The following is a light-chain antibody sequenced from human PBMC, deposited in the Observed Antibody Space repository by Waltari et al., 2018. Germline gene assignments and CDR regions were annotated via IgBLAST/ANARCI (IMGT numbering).Light chain of an antibody. CDR2: GKT. J-gene: IGLJ3*02. Sequence: SSELTQDPAVSVALGQTVRITCQGDSLSSYYASWYQQNPGQAPVLVIYGKTNRPSGIPDRFSGSSSGNTASLTITGAQAEDEADYYCNSRDSSGNHLVFGGGTKLTVL. CDR3: NSRDSSGNHLV. V-gene: IGLV3-19*01. CDR1: SLSSYY.